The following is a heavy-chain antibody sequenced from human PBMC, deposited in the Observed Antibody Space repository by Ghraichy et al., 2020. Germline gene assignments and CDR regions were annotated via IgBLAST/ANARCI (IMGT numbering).Heavy chain of an antibody. CDR3: ARAIARDFYYYGLDV. V-gene: IGHV4-31*03. J-gene: IGHJ6*02. D-gene: IGHD3-16*02. CDR2: ISSSGST. Sequence: SQTLSLTCTVSGGSINSANYYWTWIRQHPGKGLEWIGYISSSGSTSYNPSLNSRLSISVDTSKNEFSLNLSSVTAADTAVYYCARAIARDFYYYGLDVWGRGSTVTVSS. CDR1: GGSINSANYY.